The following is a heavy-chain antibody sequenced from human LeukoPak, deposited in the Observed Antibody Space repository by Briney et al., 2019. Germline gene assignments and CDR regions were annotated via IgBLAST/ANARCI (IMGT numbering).Heavy chain of an antibody. CDR3: ARDPNCSGWYGCFVDY. CDR2: ISSSSSTI. J-gene: IGHJ4*02. CDR1: GFTFSSYG. D-gene: IGHD6-19*01. V-gene: IGHV3-48*01. Sequence: PGGSLRLSCAASGFTFSSYGMTWVRQAPGKGLEWVSYISSSSSTIYYADSVKGRFTISRDNAKNSLYLQSNSLRAEDTAVYYCARDPNCSGWYGCFVDYWGQGTLVTVSS.